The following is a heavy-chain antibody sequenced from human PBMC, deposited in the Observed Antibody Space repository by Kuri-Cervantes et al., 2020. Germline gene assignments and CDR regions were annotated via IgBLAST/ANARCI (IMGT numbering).Heavy chain of an antibody. Sequence: GGSLRLSCAASGFTFSSYAIHWVRQAPGKGLEWVAVISYDGSNKYYADSVKGRFTISRDNSKNTLYLQMNSLRAEDTAVYYCARVGGYYDILTGYYWDYYYMDVWGKGTTVTVSS. J-gene: IGHJ6*03. CDR3: ARVGGYYDILTGYYWDYYYMDV. V-gene: IGHV3-30*07. CDR1: GFTFSSYA. D-gene: IGHD3-9*01. CDR2: ISYDGSNK.